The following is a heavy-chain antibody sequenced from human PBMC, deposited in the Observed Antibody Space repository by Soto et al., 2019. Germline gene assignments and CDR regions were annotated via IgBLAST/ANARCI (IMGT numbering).Heavy chain of an antibody. J-gene: IGHJ5*02. CDR2: IYATVTT. CDR3: VRDGTKTLRDWFDP. Sequence: SETLSLTCTVSGDSISGFYWSWIRKSAGKGLEWIGRIYATVTTDYNPSLKSRVMMSVDTSKKQFSLKLRSVTAADTAVYYCVRDGTKTLRDWFDPWGEG. D-gene: IGHD1-1*01. CDR1: GDSISGFY. V-gene: IGHV4-4*07.